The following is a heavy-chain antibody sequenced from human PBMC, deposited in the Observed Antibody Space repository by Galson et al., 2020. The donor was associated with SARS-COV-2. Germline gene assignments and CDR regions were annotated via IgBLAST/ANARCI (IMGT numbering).Heavy chain of an antibody. J-gene: IGHJ5*02. V-gene: IGHV4-39*07. CDR3: ARDSSGWYGLDWFDP. D-gene: IGHD6-19*01. Sequence: ASETLSLTCTVFGGSISSSSYYWGWIRQPPGKGLEWIGSIYYSGSTYYNPSLKSRVTISVDTSKNQFSLKLSSVTAADTAVYYCARDSSGWYGLDWFDPWGQGTLVTVSS. CDR1: GGSISSSSYY. CDR2: IYYSGST.